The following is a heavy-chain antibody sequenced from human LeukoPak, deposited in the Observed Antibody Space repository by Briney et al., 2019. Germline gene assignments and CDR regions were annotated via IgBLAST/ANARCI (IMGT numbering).Heavy chain of an antibody. CDR1: GFTFSSYG. D-gene: IGHD3-10*01. Sequence: PGGSLRLSCAASGFTFSSYGMHWVRQAPGKGLEWVTFIRYDGSNKYYGDSVKGRFTISRDNYKNTLYLQMNSLRAEDTAMYYCAKASYASESYYYYYMDLWGKGTTVTVSS. CDR2: IRYDGSNK. J-gene: IGHJ6*03. CDR3: AKASYASESYYYYYMDL. V-gene: IGHV3-30*02.